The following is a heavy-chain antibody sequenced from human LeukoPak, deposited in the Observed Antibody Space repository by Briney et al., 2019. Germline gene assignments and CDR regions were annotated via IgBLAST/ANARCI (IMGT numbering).Heavy chain of an antibody. CDR2: IGAGGKTT. Sequence: GGSRRLSCVASGFTFSSYAMSWVRQAPGKGLEWVSAIGAGGKTTYYADSVKGRFTTSRDNSKNTLFLQMNTLRAEDTALYYCAKDTKYSTSWSPFDYWGQGTLVTVSS. CDR1: GFTFSSYA. J-gene: IGHJ4*02. CDR3: AKDTKYSTSWSPFDY. D-gene: IGHD2-2*01. V-gene: IGHV3-23*01.